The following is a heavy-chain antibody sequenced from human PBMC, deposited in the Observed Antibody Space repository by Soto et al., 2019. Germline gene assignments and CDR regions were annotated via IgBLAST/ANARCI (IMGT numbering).Heavy chain of an antibody. J-gene: IGHJ4*02. V-gene: IGHV5-51*01. CDR2: IYPGDSDT. CDR1: GYSFTSYW. D-gene: IGHD3-22*01. CDR3: ARGGVDSRSFDY. Sequence: GESLKISCKGSGYSFTSYWIAWVRQMPGEGLEWMGIIYPGDSDTRYSPSLQGQVTISVDKSISTAYLQWSSLKASDTAIYYCARGGVDSRSFDYWGQGTVVTVSS.